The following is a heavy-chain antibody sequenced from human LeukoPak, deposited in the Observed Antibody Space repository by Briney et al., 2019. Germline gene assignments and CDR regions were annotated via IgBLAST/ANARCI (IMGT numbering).Heavy chain of an antibody. J-gene: IGHJ3*02. D-gene: IGHD3-9*01. V-gene: IGHV4-30-2*01. CDR2: IYHSGST. CDR1: GGSISSGSYS. Sequence: PSQALSLTCAVSGGSISSGSYSWSWIRQPPGKGLEWIGYIYHSGSTYYNPSLKSRVTISVDRSKNQFSLKLSSVTAADTAVYYCARENYDILTGYKAPRAFDIWGQGTMVTVSS. CDR3: ARENYDILTGYKAPRAFDI.